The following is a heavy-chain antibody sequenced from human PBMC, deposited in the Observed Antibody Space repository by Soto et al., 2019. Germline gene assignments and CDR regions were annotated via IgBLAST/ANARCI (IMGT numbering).Heavy chain of an antibody. Sequence: GASLKVSCKASGYTFTSYYMHWVREAPGQGLEWMGIINPSGGSTSYAQKFQGRVTMTRDTSMSTVYMELSSLRSEDTAVYYCAREGDGIAVARGNYFDYWGQGTLVTVSS. V-gene: IGHV1-46*01. J-gene: IGHJ4*02. CDR1: GYTFTSYY. CDR2: INPSGGST. D-gene: IGHD6-19*01. CDR3: AREGDGIAVARGNYFDY.